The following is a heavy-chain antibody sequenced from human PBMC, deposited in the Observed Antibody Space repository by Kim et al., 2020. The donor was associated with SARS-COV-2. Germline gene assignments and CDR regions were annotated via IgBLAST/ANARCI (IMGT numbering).Heavy chain of an antibody. V-gene: IGHV3-7*01. J-gene: IGHJ4*02. CDR2: SEK. Sequence: SEKYYVDSVKGRFTIYRDNAKNSLYLQMNSLRAEDTAVYYCARYNFGYTYWGQGTLVTVSS. CDR3: ARYNFGYTY. D-gene: IGHD5-18*01.